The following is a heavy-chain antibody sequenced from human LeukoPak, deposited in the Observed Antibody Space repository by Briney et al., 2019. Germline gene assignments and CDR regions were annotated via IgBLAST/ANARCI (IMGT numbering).Heavy chain of an antibody. D-gene: IGHD2-2*01. CDR2: IYPGDSDT. CDR1: GYSFTSYW. V-gene: IGHV5-51*01. J-gene: IGHJ4*02. CDR3: ARRWASSTFDYFDY. Sequence: GESLKISCKGSGYSFTSYWIGWVRQMPGKGLDWMGIIYPGDSDTRYSPSFQGQVTISADRSISTAYLQWSSLKASGTAMYYCARRWASSTFDYFDYWGQGTLVTVSS.